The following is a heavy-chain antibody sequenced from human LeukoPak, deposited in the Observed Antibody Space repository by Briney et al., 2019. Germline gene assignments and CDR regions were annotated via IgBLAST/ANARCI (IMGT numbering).Heavy chain of an antibody. D-gene: IGHD3-3*01. Sequence: GASVKVSCKASGYTFTGYYMHWVRQAPGQGLEWMGWINLNSGGTNYAQRFQGRVTITADESRSTAYMELSSLTSDDTAVYYCARDLLPMTKAGVVNDWGQGSLVIVSA. V-gene: IGHV1-2*02. J-gene: IGHJ4*02. CDR3: ARDLLPMTKAGVVND. CDR1: GYTFTGYY. CDR2: INLNSGGT.